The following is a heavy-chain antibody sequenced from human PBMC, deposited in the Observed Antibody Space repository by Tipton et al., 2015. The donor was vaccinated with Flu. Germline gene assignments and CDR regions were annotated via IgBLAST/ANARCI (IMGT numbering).Heavy chain of an antibody. CDR2: IYYSGST. D-gene: IGHD6-19*01. CDR3: ARGWQWLADAFDY. Sequence: TLSLTCSVSGASISRYYWGWFRQPPGKGPEWIGYIYYSGSTNYNPSLKSRVTISIDTSKNQFSLKLSSVTAADTAVYYCARGWQWLADAFDYWGQGTLVTVSS. V-gene: IGHV4-59*08. J-gene: IGHJ4*02. CDR1: GASISRYY.